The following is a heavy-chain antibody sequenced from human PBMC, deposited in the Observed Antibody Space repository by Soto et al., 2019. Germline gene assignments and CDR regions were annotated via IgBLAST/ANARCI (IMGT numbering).Heavy chain of an antibody. D-gene: IGHD6-19*01. Sequence: QVQLQESGPGLVKPSETLSLTCTVSGGSISSYYWSWIRQPPGKGLEWIGYIYYSGSTNYNPSLKSRVTISVDTSKNQFSLKLSSVTAADTAVYYCASSYPSGWYPGLDYWGQGTLVTVSS. CDR2: IYYSGST. CDR1: GGSISSYY. V-gene: IGHV4-59*08. J-gene: IGHJ4*02. CDR3: ASSYPSGWYPGLDY.